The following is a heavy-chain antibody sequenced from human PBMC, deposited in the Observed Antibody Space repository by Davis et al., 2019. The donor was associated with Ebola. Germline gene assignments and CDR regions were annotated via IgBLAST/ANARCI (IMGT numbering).Heavy chain of an antibody. V-gene: IGHV4-34*01. CDR1: GGPFNAYY. CDR2: INHSGST. CDR3: ARSPGIARYNWFDP. D-gene: IGHD6-13*01. J-gene: IGHJ5*02. Sequence: GSLRLSCAVSGGPFNAYYWSWVRQPPGKGLEWIGEINHSGSTNYNPSLKSRVTISVDTSKNQFSLKLSSVTAADTAVYYCARSPGIARYNWFDPWGQGTLVTVSS.